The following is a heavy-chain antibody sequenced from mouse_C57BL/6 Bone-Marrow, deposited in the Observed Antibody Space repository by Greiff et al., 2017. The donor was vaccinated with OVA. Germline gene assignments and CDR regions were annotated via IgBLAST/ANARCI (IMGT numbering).Heavy chain of an antibody. Sequence: EVKLVESEGGLVQPGSSMKLSCTASGFTFSDYYMAWVRQVPEKGLEWVANIYYDGSSNYFLGSLKSRFISSRENAKNILYRQMSRLKSEDTATYYCARDPLGSSPYWYFDVWGTGTTVTVSS. J-gene: IGHJ1*03. CDR3: ARDPLGSSPYWYFDV. CDR1: GFTFSDYY. D-gene: IGHD1-1*01. CDR2: IYYDGSSN. V-gene: IGHV5-16*01.